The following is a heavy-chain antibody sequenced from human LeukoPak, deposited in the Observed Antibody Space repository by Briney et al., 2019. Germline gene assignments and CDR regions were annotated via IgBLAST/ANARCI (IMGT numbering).Heavy chain of an antibody. CDR2: ISYDGSNK. D-gene: IGHD1-14*01. CDR3: AKADVRTYYYYYYMDV. J-gene: IGHJ6*03. CDR1: GFTFSSYG. V-gene: IGHV3-30*18. Sequence: GGSLRLSCAASGFTFSSYGMHRVRQAPGKGLEWVAVISYDGSNKYYADSVKGRFTISRDNSKNTLYLQMNSLRAEDTAVYYCAKADVRTYYYYYYMDVWGKGTTVTVSS.